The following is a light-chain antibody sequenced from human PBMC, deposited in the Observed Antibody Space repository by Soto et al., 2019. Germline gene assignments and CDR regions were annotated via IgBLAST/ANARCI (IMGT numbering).Light chain of an antibody. CDR2: GAS. J-gene: IGKJ4*01. CDR3: QHYNNWPLT. Sequence: EIVMTQSPATLSVSPGERATLSCRASQTVSDNLAWYKQTSGRAPRLLIYGASIRATGIPARFSGSGSGTDFTLTISSLKTEDLAIYYCQHYNNWPLTFGRGTKVEIK. CDR1: QTVSDN. V-gene: IGKV3D-15*01.